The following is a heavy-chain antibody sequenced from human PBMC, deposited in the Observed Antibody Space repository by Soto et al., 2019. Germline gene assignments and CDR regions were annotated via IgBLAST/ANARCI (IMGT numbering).Heavy chain of an antibody. Sequence: EVQLVESGGIVVQPGGSLRLSCAASGFTFDDYMMYWVRQAPGKGLEWVSLISWDGATTNYADSVKGRFTISRDNSKNSLYLEMDSLKSEDSALYYCARGVVVVAIQGIGYWGQGTLVTVSS. J-gene: IGHJ4*02. CDR2: ISWDGATT. CDR3: ARGVVVVAIQGIGY. V-gene: IGHV3-43*01. CDR1: GFTFDDYM. D-gene: IGHD2-15*01.